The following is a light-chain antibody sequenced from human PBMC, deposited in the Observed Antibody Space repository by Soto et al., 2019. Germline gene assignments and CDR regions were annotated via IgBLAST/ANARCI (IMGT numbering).Light chain of an antibody. Sequence: DIPMTQSPSSLSASVGDRVTITCRASQSISSYLNWYQQKPGKAPKLLIYAASNLQSGVPSGFSGSGSGTDFTLTISRLQPEHFATYYCQQSYSNPYSFGQGTKLEIK. CDR1: QSISSY. CDR2: AAS. CDR3: QQSYSNPYS. J-gene: IGKJ2*03. V-gene: IGKV1-39*01.